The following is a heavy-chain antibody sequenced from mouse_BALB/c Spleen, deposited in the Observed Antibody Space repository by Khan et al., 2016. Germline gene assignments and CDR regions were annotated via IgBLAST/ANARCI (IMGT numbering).Heavy chain of an antibody. D-gene: IGHD2-3*01. V-gene: IGHV11-2*02. Sequence: QQLETGGGLVQPGGSRGLSCEGSGFTFSGFWMSWVRQTPGKTLEWIGDINSDGSAINYAPSIKDRFTIFRDNDKSTLYLQMSNVRSEDTATYFCMRYDGYYWYFDVWGAGTTVTVSS. J-gene: IGHJ1*01. CDR1: GFTFSGFW. CDR2: INSDGSAI. CDR3: MRYDGYYWYFDV.